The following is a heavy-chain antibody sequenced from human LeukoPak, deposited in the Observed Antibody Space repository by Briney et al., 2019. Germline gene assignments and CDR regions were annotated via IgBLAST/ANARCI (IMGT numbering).Heavy chain of an antibody. CDR3: ARGRSSSWYRVWYFDY. D-gene: IGHD6-13*01. CDR1: GYTFNRYY. Sequence: ASVKVSCKASGYTFNRYYMHWVRQAPGHGLEWMGWLNPDSGVTKYAQKFQGRVTMTRDTSISTAYMELSSLRSDDTAVYYCARGRSSSWYRVWYFDYWGQGTLVTVSS. J-gene: IGHJ4*02. CDR2: LNPDSGVT. V-gene: IGHV1-2*02.